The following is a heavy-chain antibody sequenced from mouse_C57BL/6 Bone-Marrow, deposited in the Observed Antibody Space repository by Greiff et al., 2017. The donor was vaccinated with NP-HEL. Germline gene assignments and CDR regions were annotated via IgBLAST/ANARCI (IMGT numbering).Heavy chain of an antibody. D-gene: IGHD1-1*01. CDR2: ISYDGSN. J-gene: IGHJ1*03. V-gene: IGHV3-6*01. CDR3: ASIYYPWYFDV. Sequence: EVQLQQSGPGLVKPSQSLSLTCSVTGYSITSGYYWNWIRQFPGNKLEWMGYISYDGSNNYNPSLKNRISITRDTSKNQFFLKLNSVTTEDTATYYCASIYYPWYFDVWGTGTTVTVSS. CDR1: GYSITSGYY.